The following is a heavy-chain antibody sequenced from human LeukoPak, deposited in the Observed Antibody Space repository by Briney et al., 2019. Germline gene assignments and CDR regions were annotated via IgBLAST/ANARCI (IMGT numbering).Heavy chain of an antibody. V-gene: IGHV4-38-2*02. CDR2: IYHSGST. CDR1: GYSINSGYY. D-gene: IGHD3-10*01. J-gene: IGHJ4*02. CDR3: ARDVVRYYFDY. Sequence: SETLSLTCTVSGYSINSGYYWGWIRQPPGKGLEWVGSIYHSGSTYYNPSLKSRITISVDTSKNQFSLKLSSVTAADTAVYYCARDVVRYYFDYWGRGTLVTVSS.